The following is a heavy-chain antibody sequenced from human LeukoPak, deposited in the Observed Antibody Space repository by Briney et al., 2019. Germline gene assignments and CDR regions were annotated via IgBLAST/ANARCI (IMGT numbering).Heavy chain of an antibody. CDR3: ARDEGYYFDS. CDR2: ISSSGNTI. CDR1: GFTFSSYE. V-gene: IGHV3-48*03. Sequence: GGSLRLSCAASGFTFSSYEMNWVRQAPGKGLEWVSYISSSGNTIYYADSVKGRFTISRDNARNSLFLQMNSLRAEDTAIYYCARDEGYYFDSWGQGTQVTVSS. J-gene: IGHJ4*02.